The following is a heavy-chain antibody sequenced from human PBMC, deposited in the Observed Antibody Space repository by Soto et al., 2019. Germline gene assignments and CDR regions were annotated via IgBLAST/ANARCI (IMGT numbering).Heavy chain of an antibody. V-gene: IGHV3-15*01. Sequence: PGGGLRLSGAASGLTLSNVWMTWVRQAPGKGREWVGRIKSKGDGETAGVAPPVKARFTISRYDSKNTVFLEMNSLKSEDTALYYCAITAMINRDSSTSFDYWGRGTQVTVSS. CDR3: AITAMINRDSSTSFDY. CDR2: IKSKGDGETA. CDR1: GLTLSNVW. D-gene: IGHD5-18*01. J-gene: IGHJ4*02.